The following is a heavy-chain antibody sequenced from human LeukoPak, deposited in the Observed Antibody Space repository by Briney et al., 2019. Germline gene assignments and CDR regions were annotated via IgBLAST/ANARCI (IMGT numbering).Heavy chain of an antibody. CDR3: AKTTAMGPY. CDR2: IQYDGSNK. J-gene: IGHJ4*02. CDR1: GFTFSSYG. Sequence: GGSLRLSCAASGFTFSSYGMHWVRQAPGKGLEWVAFIQYDGSNKYYADSVKGRFTISRDNSKNTLYLQMNSLRAEDTAVYYWAKTTAMGPYLGQGTLVTVSS. V-gene: IGHV3-30*02. D-gene: IGHD5-18*01.